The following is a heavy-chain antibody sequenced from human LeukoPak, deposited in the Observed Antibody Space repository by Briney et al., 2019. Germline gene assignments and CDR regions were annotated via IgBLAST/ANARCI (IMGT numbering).Heavy chain of an antibody. Sequence: GGSLRLSCAASGFTFTTYWMHWVRQAPGKGLVWVSHINSDGSITSYADSVKGRFTISRDNAKNTLYLQMNSLRAEDTAVYYCARDAVDTANAVWGQGTTVTVPS. J-gene: IGHJ6*02. V-gene: IGHV3-74*01. CDR2: INSDGSIT. D-gene: IGHD5-18*01. CDR3: ARDAVDTANAV. CDR1: GFTFTTYW.